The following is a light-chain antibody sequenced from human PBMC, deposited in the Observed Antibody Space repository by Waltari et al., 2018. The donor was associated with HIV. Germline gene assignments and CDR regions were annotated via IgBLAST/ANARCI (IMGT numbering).Light chain of an antibody. J-gene: IGKJ1*01. CDR3: QQSYSILWT. CDR2: AAS. Sequence: DIQMTQSPSSLSASVGDRVTITCRASQSISSYLNWYQQKPGKAPKLLIYAASSLQSGVPSRFSGRGSGTDFTLTISSLQPEDFASYYCQQSYSILWTFGQGTKVEIK. V-gene: IGKV1-39*01. CDR1: QSISSY.